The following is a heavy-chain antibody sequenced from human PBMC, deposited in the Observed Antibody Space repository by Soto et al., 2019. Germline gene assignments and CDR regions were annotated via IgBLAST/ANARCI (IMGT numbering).Heavy chain of an antibody. D-gene: IGHD2-2*01. CDR3: ARQAADYCSSTSCFLNWFDP. V-gene: IGHV4-39*01. CDR2: IYYSGST. CDR1: GGSISSSSDY. Sequence: KPSGTLSLTCTVAGGSISSSSDYWGWIRQPPGKGLEWIGSIYYSGSTYYNPSLKSRVTISVDTSKNQFSLKLSSVTAADTAVYYCARQAADYCSSTSCFLNWFDPWGQGTLVTVSS. J-gene: IGHJ5*02.